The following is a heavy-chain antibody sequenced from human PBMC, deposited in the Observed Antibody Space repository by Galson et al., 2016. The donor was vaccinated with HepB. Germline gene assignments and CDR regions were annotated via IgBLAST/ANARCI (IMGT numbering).Heavy chain of an antibody. CDR1: GGSISSGDYY. D-gene: IGHD3-3*01. CDR3: ARGYYDFWSGSRSLYC. CDR2: IYYSGST. V-gene: IGHV4-30-4*01. Sequence: TLYLTCTVSGGSISSGDYYWSWIRQPPGKGLEWIGYIYYSGSTYYNPSLTSRVTMSVETSKNQFSLRLSSVTAADTAVYYCARGYYDFWSGSRSLYCWGQGTLVTVSS. J-gene: IGHJ4*02.